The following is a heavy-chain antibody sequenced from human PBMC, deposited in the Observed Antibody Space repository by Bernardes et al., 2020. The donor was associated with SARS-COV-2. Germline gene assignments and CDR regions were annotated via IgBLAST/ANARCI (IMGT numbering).Heavy chain of an antibody. V-gene: IGHV1-18*01. J-gene: IGHJ6*02. CDR2: ISAYNGNT. CDR3: ARNSIEQHLTQNYYYYGMDV. Sequence: ASVKVSCKASGYTFTSYGISWVRQAPGQGLEWMGWISAYNGNTNYAQKLQGRVTMTTDTSTSTAYMELRSLRSDDTAVYYCARNSIEQHLTQNYYYYGMDVWGQGTTVTVSS. CDR1: GYTFTSYG. D-gene: IGHD6-13*01.